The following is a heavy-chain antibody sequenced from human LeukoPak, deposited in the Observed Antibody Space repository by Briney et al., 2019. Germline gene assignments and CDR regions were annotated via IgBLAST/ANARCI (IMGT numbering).Heavy chain of an antibody. Sequence: PGGSLRLSCAASGFTLSSYAMSWVRQGPGKGLEWISAISVSGNTYHADSVKGRFTISRDSSKNTLYLQMNSLRAGDAAVYYCAKETIFDAFDIWGQGTMVTVSS. CDR2: ISVSGNT. V-gene: IGHV3-23*01. J-gene: IGHJ3*02. CDR3: AKETIFDAFDI. CDR1: GFTLSSYA.